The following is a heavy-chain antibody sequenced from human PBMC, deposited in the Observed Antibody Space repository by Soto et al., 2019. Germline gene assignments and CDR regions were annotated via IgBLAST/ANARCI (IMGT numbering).Heavy chain of an antibody. CDR1: GYTFTSYG. D-gene: IGHD3-16*01. Sequence: GASVKVSCKASGYTFTSYGISWVRQAPGQGLEWMGWISAYNGNTNYAQKLQGRVTMTTDTSTSTAYMELRSLRSDDTAVYYCARDRLTSLGQYYFDYWGQGTLVTVSS. CDR3: ARDRLTSLGQYYFDY. CDR2: ISAYNGNT. V-gene: IGHV1-18*01. J-gene: IGHJ4*02.